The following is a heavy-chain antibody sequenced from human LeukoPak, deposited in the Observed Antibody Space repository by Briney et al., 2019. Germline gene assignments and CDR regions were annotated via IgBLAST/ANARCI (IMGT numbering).Heavy chain of an antibody. CDR1: GYTFTSYD. Sequence: ASVKVSCKASGYTFTSYDINWVRQVTGQGPEWMGWMNPKSGNTGYAQKFQGRVTITRNTSISTAYMEVSSLRYEDTAVYYCARRAVDNSYYYYMDVWGKGTTVTVSS. V-gene: IGHV1-8*03. J-gene: IGHJ6*03. CDR2: MNPKSGNT. D-gene: IGHD6-19*01. CDR3: ARRAVDNSYYYYMDV.